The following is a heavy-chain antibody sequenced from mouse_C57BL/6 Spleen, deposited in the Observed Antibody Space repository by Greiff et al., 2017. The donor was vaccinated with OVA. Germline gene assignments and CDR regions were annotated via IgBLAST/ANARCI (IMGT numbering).Heavy chain of an antibody. CDR1: GYTFTSYW. D-gene: IGHD1-1*01. CDR3: ARSGDYGGRAWFAY. V-gene: IGHV1-50*01. Sequence: VQLQQPGAELVKPGASVKLSCKASGYTFTSYWMQWVKQRPGQGLEWIGEIDPSDSYTNYNQKFKGKATLTVDTSSSTAYMQLSSLTSEDSAVYYCARSGDYGGRAWFAYWGQGTLVTVSA. J-gene: IGHJ3*01. CDR2: IDPSDSYT.